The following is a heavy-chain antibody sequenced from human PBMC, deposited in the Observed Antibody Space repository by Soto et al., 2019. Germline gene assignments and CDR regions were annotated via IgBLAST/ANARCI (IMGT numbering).Heavy chain of an antibody. V-gene: IGHV4-59*08. CDR1: GGSISSYY. J-gene: IGHJ4*02. CDR2: IYYSGST. Sequence: SETLSLTCTVSGGSISSYYWSWIRQPPGKGLGWIGYIYYSGSTNYNPSLKSRVTISVDTSKNQFSLKLSSVTAADTAVYYCARHDCSSTSCHPHFDYWGQGTLVTVSS. D-gene: IGHD2-2*01. CDR3: ARHDCSSTSCHPHFDY.